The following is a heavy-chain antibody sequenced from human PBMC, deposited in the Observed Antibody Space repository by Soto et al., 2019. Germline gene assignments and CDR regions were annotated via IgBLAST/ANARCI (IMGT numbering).Heavy chain of an antibody. CDR3: ARDCSSTSCYQTEGDYYYYGMDV. V-gene: IGHV4-59*01. Sequence: PSETLSLTCTVSGGSTSSYYWSWIRQPPGKGLEWIGYIYYSGSTNYNPSLKSRVTISVDTSKNQFSLKLSSVTAAETAVYYCARDCSSTSCYQTEGDYYYYGMDVWGQGTTVTVSS. J-gene: IGHJ6*02. CDR1: GGSTSSYY. D-gene: IGHD2-2*01. CDR2: IYYSGST.